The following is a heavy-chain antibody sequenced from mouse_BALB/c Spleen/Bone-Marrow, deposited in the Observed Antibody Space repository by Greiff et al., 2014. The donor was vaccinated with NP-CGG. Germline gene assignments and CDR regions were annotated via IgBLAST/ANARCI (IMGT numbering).Heavy chain of an antibody. J-gene: IGHJ4*01. CDR2: IDPANGNT. CDR3: AKYGGLRYAMDY. Sequence: VQLQQSGAELVKPGASVKLSCTASGFNIKDTYMHWVKQRPEQGLEWIGRIDPANGNTKYDPKFQGKATITADKSSNTAYLQLSSLTSEDTAVYYCAKYGGLRYAMDYWGQGTSVTVSS. V-gene: IGHV14-3*02. CDR1: GFNIKDTY. D-gene: IGHD2-4*01.